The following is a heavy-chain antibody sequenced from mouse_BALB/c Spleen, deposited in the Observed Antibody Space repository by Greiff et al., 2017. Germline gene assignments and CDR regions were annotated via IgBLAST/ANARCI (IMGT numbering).Heavy chain of an antibody. Sequence: LQESGPELVKPGASVKISCKASGYTFTDYYINWVKQKPGQGLEWIGWIYPGSGNTKYNEKFKGKATVTVDTSSSTAYMQRSSLTSEDTAVFFGSATGTGAMDYWGQGTSVTVSS. D-gene: IGHD4-1*02. CDR2: IYPGSGNT. CDR3: SATGTGAMDY. J-gene: IGHJ4*01. CDR1: GYTFTDYY. V-gene: IGHV1-84*02.